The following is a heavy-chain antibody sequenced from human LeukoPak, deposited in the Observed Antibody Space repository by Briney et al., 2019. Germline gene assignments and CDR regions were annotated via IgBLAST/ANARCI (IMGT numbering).Heavy chain of an antibody. V-gene: IGHV4-59*01. CDR2: IYYCGCT. D-gene: IGHD3-10*01. CDR1: GCSISRYY. CDR3: ARASFRGETDY. J-gene: IGHJ4*02. Sequence: SETLSLTCPVCGCSISRYYWSWIRQPPGKGLEGMGYIYYCGCTNYNPSLKRQVTISVDQSKNQFSLKLGSVTAEGPAVCCCARASFRGETDYWGQGTLVTVSS.